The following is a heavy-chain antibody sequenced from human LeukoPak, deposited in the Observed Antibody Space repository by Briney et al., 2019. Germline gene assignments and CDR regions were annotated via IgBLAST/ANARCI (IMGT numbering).Heavy chain of an antibody. CDR3: ARDLTPAYWTPGGYYYYMDV. D-gene: IGHD3-16*01. CDR2: ITSDSAFM. CDR1: GFNLKTYS. J-gene: IGHJ6*03. V-gene: IGHV3-48*01. Sequence: GSLRLSCAASGFNLKTYSINWVRQAPGKGLEWISYITSDSAFMYYADSVKGRFTISRDNAKNSVYLQMHSLRVEDTAVYYCARDLTPAYWTPGGYYYYMDVWGKGTTVTVSS.